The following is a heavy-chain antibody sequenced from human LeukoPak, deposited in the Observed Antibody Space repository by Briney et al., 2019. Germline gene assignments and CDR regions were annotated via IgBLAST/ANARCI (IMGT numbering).Heavy chain of an antibody. CDR2: IYYSGST. V-gene: IGHV4-61*01. J-gene: IGHJ4*02. CDR1: GGSVSSGSYH. CDR3: ARRDYALDY. Sequence: EASETLFLTCTVSGGSVSSGSYHWSWIRQPPGKGLEYIGYIYYSGSTNYNPSLKSRVTISLDTSKNQFSLNLRSVTAADTAVYYCARRDYALDYWGQGTLVTVSS. D-gene: IGHD4-17*01.